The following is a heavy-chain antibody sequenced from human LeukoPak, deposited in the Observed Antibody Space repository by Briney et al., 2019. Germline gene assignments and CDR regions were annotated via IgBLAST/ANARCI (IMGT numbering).Heavy chain of an antibody. CDR3: ARGRPHGNDY. J-gene: IGHJ4*02. V-gene: IGHV3-74*01. CDR1: VFTLSSYW. D-gene: IGHD4-23*01. CDR2: IASDGSST. Sequence: GGPLRLPCAASVFTLSSYWMNWDRKAPGKGLVWVSRIASDGSSTTYADSVKGRFSISRDNANSTLYLQMHSPRVEDTAVYYCARGRPHGNDYSGQGTLVTASS.